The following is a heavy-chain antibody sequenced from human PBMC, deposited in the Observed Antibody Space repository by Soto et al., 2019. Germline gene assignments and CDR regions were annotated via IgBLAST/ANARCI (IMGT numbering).Heavy chain of an antibody. V-gene: IGHV3-15*04. CDR1: GFTFSNAW. CDR3: TTEAHIVVVPAAIYYYYYYGMDV. J-gene: IGHJ6*02. Sequence: GGSRRLSCAASGFTFSNAWMSWVRQAPGKRLEWVGRIESKTDGGTTDYAAPVKGRFTISRDDSKNTLYLQMNSLKTEDTAVYYCTTEAHIVVVPAAIYYYYYYGMDVWGQGTTVTFSS. CDR2: IESKTDGGTT. D-gene: IGHD2-2*01.